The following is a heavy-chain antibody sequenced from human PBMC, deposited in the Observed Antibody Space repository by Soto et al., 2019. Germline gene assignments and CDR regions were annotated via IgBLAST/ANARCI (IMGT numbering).Heavy chain of an antibody. CDR1: GFTFSDYY. CDR3: ARVGRTSTYYYDSSGYGNRYFDY. Sequence: QVQLVESGGGLVKPGGSLRLSCAASGFTFSDYYMSWIRQAPGKGLEWVSYISSSGSTIYYADSVKGRFTISRDNAKNSLYLQMNSLRAEDTAVYYCARVGRTSTYYYDSSGYGNRYFDYWGQGTLVTVSS. CDR2: ISSSGSTI. D-gene: IGHD3-22*01. J-gene: IGHJ4*02. V-gene: IGHV3-11*01.